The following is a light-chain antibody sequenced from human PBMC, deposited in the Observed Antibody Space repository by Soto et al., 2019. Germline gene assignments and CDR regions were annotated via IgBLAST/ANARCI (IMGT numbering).Light chain of an antibody. J-gene: IGKJ4*01. V-gene: IGKV1-5*01. Sequence: DIPLTQSPATLSASVGDRITITCRASENIFKFLAWYQQRSGSAPNLLIYAASDLERGVPSRFSGSGSGTEFTLTIDNLQPNDSATYFCQHYHSQSITFGGGTHVDVK. CDR2: AAS. CDR3: QHYHSQSIT. CDR1: ENIFKF.